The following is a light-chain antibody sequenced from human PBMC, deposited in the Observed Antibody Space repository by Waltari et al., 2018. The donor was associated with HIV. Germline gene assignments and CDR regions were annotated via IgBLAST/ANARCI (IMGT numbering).Light chain of an antibody. Sequence: QSVLTQSPSASGTPGQRVTISCSGSSSNIGSNYVYWYQQLPGTAPKLLLYRNNQRPSGVPDRFSGSKSGTSASLAISGLWSEDEAHYYCATWTDSLSGVVFGGGTKLRVL. V-gene: IGLV1-47*03. CDR2: RNN. J-gene: IGLJ2*01. CDR1: SSNIGSNY. CDR3: ATWTDSLSGVV.